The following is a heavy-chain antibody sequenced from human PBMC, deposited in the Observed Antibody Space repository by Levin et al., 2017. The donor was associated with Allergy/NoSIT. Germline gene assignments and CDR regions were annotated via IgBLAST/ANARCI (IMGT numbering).Heavy chain of an antibody. J-gene: IGHJ4*02. D-gene: IGHD3-22*01. Sequence: GESLKISYTASGFTFGDYAMSWFRQAPGKGLEWVGFIRSKAYGGTTEYAASVKGRFTISRDDSKSIAYLQMNSLKTEDTAVYYCTSVDYYDSSGYSYYFDYWGQGTLVTVSS. CDR3: TSVDYYDSSGYSYYFDY. CDR1: GFTFGDYA. CDR2: IRSKAYGGTT. V-gene: IGHV3-49*03.